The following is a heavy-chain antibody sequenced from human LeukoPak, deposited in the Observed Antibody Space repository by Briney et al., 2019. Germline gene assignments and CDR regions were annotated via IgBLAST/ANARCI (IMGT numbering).Heavy chain of an antibody. J-gene: IGHJ4*02. V-gene: IGHV4-38-2*02. CDR2: IDYSGSI. CDR1: GYRLSSGYH. D-gene: IGHD4-11*01. Sequence: PSETLSLTCTVSGYRLSSGYHWGWIRPTPGKGLEWLGSIDYSGSIYDNPSLRSRVTISLDTSKNQVYLKVNSVTAADTAVYYCVRSEIDDCSKYWGQGTLVIVSS. CDR3: VRSEIDDCSKY.